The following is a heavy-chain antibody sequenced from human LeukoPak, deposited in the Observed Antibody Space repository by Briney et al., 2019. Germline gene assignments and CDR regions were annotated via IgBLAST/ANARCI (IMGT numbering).Heavy chain of an antibody. CDR3: ARDGDHDSSSWYVSINYYMDV. CDR2: IYHGGNT. J-gene: IGHJ6*03. CDR1: GGSISSNNW. Sequence: PSETLSLTCAVSGGSISSNNWWSWFRQPPGKGLEWIAEIYHGGNTNYNPSLKNRVTISLDKSKNQFSLKLSSVTAADTAVYYCARDGDHDSSSWYVSINYYMDVWGKGTTVTVSS. V-gene: IGHV4-4*02. D-gene: IGHD6-13*01.